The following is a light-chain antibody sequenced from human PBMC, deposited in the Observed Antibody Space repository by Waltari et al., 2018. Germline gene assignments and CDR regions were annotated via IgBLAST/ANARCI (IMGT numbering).Light chain of an antibody. CDR1: QSVSSY. CDR2: DAS. J-gene: IGKJ3*01. V-gene: IGKV3-11*01. CDR3: QQSSNWPVT. Sequence: DIVLTQSPATLRLSPGERATLSSRASQSVSSYLAWYQQKPGQAPRLLIYDASTRATCIPSSYSASVCWTDFTITISGLDTGDFAVYYCQQSSNWPVTFGPVTKVYI.